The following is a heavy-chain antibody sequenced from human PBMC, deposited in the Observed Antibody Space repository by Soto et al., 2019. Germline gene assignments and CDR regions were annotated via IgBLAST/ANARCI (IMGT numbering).Heavy chain of an antibody. Sequence: ASVKVSCKASGYTFTSYGISWVRQAPGQGLEGMGWISAYNGNTNYAQKLQGRVTMTTDTSTSTAYMELRSLRSDDTAVYYCARDRYYYDSSGYFPEVNWFDPWGQGTLVTVSS. CDR1: GYTFTSYG. CDR2: ISAYNGNT. V-gene: IGHV1-18*01. D-gene: IGHD3-22*01. J-gene: IGHJ5*02. CDR3: ARDRYYYDSSGYFPEVNWFDP.